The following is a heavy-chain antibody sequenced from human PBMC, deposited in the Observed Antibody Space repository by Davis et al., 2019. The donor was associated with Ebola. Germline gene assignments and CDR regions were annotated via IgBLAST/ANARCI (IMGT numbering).Heavy chain of an antibody. J-gene: IGHJ5*02. V-gene: IGHV3-7*03. CDR1: GFTFSGHW. CDR3: ARWQYINNWYWLDP. CDR2: IKQDGSIK. D-gene: IGHD6-13*01. Sequence: GESLKISCAASGFTFSGHWMGWVRQAPGKGLEWVANIKQDGSIKYFVDSVKGRFTISRDNAKNSLYLQMNSLRAEDTAVYYCARWQYINNWYWLDPWGQGTLVTVSS.